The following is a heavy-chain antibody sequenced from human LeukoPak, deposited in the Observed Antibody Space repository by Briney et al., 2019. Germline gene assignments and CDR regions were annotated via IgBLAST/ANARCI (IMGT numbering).Heavy chain of an antibody. CDR1: VGSFSGYY. V-gene: IGHV4-34*01. CDR2: INHSGIT. D-gene: IGHD1-26*01. J-gene: IGHJ4*02. CDR3: ARDLWEDETADYFDY. Sequence: SETLSLTCAVYVGSFSGYYWSWIRQPPGKGLEWIGEINHSGITNYNPSLKSRVTISVDTSKNQFSLKLSSVTAEDTAVYYCARDLWEDETADYFDYWGQGTLVTVSX.